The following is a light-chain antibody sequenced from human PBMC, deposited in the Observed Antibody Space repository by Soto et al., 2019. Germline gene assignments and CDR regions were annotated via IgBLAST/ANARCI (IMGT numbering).Light chain of an antibody. CDR1: QDIRSY. J-gene: IGKJ4*01. CDR3: QQFNSYPPLT. V-gene: IGKV1-9*01. Sequence: IQLTQSPSSLSASVGDRVTVTCRASQDIRSYLVCFQQKSGKAPKLLIYAASTLQSGVPSRFGGSGAGTDFTLTIDSLQPEDFATYCCQQFNSYPPLTFGGGTKVAIK. CDR2: AAS.